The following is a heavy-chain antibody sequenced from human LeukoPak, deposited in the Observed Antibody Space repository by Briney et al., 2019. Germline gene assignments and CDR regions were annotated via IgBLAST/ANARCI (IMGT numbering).Heavy chain of an antibody. D-gene: IGHD3-9*01. V-gene: IGHV3-21*01. CDR1: GFTFSDAW. CDR2: ISSSSSYI. Sequence: GGSLRLSCAASGFTFSDAWMNWVRQAPGKGLEWVSSISSSSSYIHYADSVKGRFTISRDNAKNSLYLQMNTLRVEDTAVYYCTRDLMDYDVSTGLHHYYMDVWGQGTTVTVSS. CDR3: TRDLMDYDVSTGLHHYYMDV. J-gene: IGHJ6*02.